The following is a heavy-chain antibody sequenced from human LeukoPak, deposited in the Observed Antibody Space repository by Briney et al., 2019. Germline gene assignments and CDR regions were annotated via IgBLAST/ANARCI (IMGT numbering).Heavy chain of an antibody. CDR2: INPSGGST. CDR1: GYTFTSYY. Sequence: ASVKVSCKASGYTFTSYYMHWVRQAPGQGLEWMGIINPSGGSTGYAQKFQGRVTMTRDTSTSTVYMELSSLRSEDTAVYYCVRGSSPRAYCGGDCYFPDFDYWGQGTLVTVSS. J-gene: IGHJ4*02. D-gene: IGHD2-21*02. CDR3: VRGSSPRAYCGGDCYFPDFDY. V-gene: IGHV1-46*01.